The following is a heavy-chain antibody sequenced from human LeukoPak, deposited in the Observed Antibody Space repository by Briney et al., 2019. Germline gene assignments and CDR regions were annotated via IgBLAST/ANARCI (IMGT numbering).Heavy chain of an antibody. J-gene: IGHJ4*02. CDR2: IYYSGSA. CDR3: ARYDVLRSVDY. Sequence: SETLSLTCTVSGGSIRSSSYYWGWIRQPPGKGLEWIGYIYYSGSASSHPSLKSRVTISVDTSKNQFSLKLNSVTAADTAVYYCARYDVLRSVDYWGQGTLVTVSS. D-gene: IGHD3-9*01. CDR1: GGSIRSSSYY. V-gene: IGHV4-61*05.